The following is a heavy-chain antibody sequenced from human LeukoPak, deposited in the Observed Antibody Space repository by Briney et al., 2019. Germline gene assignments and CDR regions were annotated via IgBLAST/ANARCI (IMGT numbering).Heavy chain of an antibody. CDR2: INHSGST. D-gene: IGHD2-2*01. CDR3: ASAPRYCSSTSCYEDY. V-gene: IGHV4-34*01. Sequence: SETLSLTCAVYGGSFSGYYWSWIRQPPGKGLEWIGEINHSGSTNYNPSLKSRATISVDTSKNQFSLKLSSVTAADTAVYYCASAPRYCSSTSCYEDYWGQGTLVTVSS. CDR1: GGSFSGYY. J-gene: IGHJ4*02.